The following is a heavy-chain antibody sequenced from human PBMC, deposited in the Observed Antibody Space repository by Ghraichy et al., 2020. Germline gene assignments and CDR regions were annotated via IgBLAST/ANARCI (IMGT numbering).Heavy chain of an antibody. J-gene: IGHJ4*02. CDR1: GGSFSGYY. D-gene: IGHD3-10*01. Sequence: SETLSLTCAVYGGSFSGYYWSWIRQPPGKGLEWIGEINHSGSTNYNPSLKSRVTISVDTSKNQFSLKLSSVTAADTAVYYCARGGSWFEELLQREVYFDYWGQGTLVTVSS. V-gene: IGHV4-34*01. CDR3: ARGGSWFEELLQREVYFDY. CDR2: INHSGST.